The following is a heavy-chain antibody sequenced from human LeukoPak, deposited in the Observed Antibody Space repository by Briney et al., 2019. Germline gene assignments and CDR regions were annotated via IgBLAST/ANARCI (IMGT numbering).Heavy chain of an antibody. Sequence: ASVKVSCKASGYTFTSYYMHWVRQAPGQGLEWMGIINPSGGSTSYAQKFKGRVTMTRDNAKNTLYLQMNSLRAEDTAVYYCARDIGAGNDAFDIWGQGTMVTVSS. D-gene: IGHD1-1*01. CDR2: INPSGGST. V-gene: IGHV1-46*01. J-gene: IGHJ3*02. CDR1: GYTFTSYY. CDR3: ARDIGAGNDAFDI.